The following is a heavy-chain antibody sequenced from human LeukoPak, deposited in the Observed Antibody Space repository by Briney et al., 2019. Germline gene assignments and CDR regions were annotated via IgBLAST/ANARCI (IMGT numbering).Heavy chain of an antibody. V-gene: IGHV3-74*01. D-gene: IGHD1-26*01. J-gene: IGHJ4*02. CDR3: ARGRDGSYHY. CDR2: INTDGSTT. CDR1: GFTFSNDW. Sequence: GGSLRLSCAASGFTFSNDWMHWVRQAPGKGLVWVSRINTDGSTTTYADSVRGRFTISRDNAKNTLYLQMNSLRVEDTAVYYCARGRDGSYHYWGQGTLVTVSS.